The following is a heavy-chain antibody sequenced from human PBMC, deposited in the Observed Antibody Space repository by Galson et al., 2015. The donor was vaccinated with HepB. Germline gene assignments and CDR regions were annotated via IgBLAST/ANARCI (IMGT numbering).Heavy chain of an antibody. J-gene: IGHJ4*02. CDR2: ISGYNGDT. V-gene: IGHV1-18*03. Sequence: QSGAEVKKPGASVKVSCKASGYTFSSSGFSWVRQAPGQGLEWMGWISGYNGDTDYAQKFQGRVTMTTDTSTRTVYMELRSLRYDDMAVYYCARDPRVAVAGQFYYFDYWGQGTLVTVSS. CDR3: ARDPRVAVAGQFYYFDY. D-gene: IGHD6-19*01. CDR1: GYTFSSSG.